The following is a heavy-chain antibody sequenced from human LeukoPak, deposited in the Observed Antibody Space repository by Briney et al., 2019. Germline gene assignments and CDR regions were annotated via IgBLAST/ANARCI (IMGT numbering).Heavy chain of an antibody. Sequence: ASVKVSFKASGYTFTCYYMHWVRQAPGQGLEWMGWINPNSGGTNYAQKFQGRVTMTRDTAISTAYMELSRLRSDDTAVYYCARGGYDILTGYDHYYGMDVWGQGTTVTVSS. J-gene: IGHJ6*02. CDR1: GYTFTCYY. CDR2: INPNSGGT. CDR3: ARGGYDILTGYDHYYGMDV. D-gene: IGHD3-9*01. V-gene: IGHV1-2*02.